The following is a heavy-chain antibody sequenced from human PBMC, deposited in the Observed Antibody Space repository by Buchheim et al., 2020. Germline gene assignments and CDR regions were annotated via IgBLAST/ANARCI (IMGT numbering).Heavy chain of an antibody. Sequence: QVHLQESGPGLVKPSGTLSLTCAVSGSSIRSSYYWSWVRQSPGKGLEWIAQIHHSGKTNVNPSLTIRVTISVDESKTDFSLKLASLTAADTAVYFCATGAYYMTSAFFQHWGQGSL. D-gene: IGHD3-10*01. CDR1: GSSIRSSYY. CDR3: ATGAYYMTSAFFQH. J-gene: IGHJ1*01. V-gene: IGHV4-4*02. CDR2: IHHSGKT.